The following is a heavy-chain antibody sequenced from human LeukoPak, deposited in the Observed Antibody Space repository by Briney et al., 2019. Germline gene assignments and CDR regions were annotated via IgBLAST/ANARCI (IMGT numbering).Heavy chain of an antibody. V-gene: IGHV1-18*01. J-gene: IGHJ6*02. CDR1: GYTFTSYG. D-gene: IGHD2-2*01. CDR3: ARDSCSSTSCYLGLYYYYYYGMDV. Sequence: GASVKVSCKASGYTFTSYGISWVRQAPGQGLEWMGWISAYNGNTNYAQKLQGRATMTTDTSTSTAYMELKSLRSDDTAVYCCARDSCSSTSCYLGLYYYYYYGMDVWGQGTTVTVSS. CDR2: ISAYNGNT.